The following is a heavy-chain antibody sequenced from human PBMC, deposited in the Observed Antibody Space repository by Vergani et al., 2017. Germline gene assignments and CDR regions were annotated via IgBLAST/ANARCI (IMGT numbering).Heavy chain of an antibody. CDR2: IYYSGST. J-gene: IGHJ4*02. CDR1: GGSISSSSYY. Sequence: QLQLQESGPGLVKPSETLSLTCTVSGGSISSSSYYWGWIRQPPGKGLEWIGSIYYSGSTYYNPSLKSRVTISVDTSKNQVSLKLSSVTAADTAVYYCARLRGFVVVPAAIFDYGGQGTLVTVSS. D-gene: IGHD2-2*02. V-gene: IGHV4-39*01. CDR3: ARLRGFVVVPAAIFDY.